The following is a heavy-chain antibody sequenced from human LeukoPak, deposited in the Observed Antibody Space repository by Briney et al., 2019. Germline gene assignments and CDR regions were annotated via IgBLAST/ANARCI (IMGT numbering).Heavy chain of an antibody. CDR3: AREVAAAGTSGYFSP. V-gene: IGHV4-59*01. CDR2: IYYSGST. J-gene: IGHJ5*02. D-gene: IGHD6-13*01. Sequence: SETLSLTCAVYGGSFSGYYWSWIRQPPGKGLEWIGYIYYSGSTNYNPSLKSRVTISVDTSKNQFSLKLSSVTAADTAVYYCAREVAAAGTSGYFSPWGQGTLVTVSS. CDR1: GGSFSGYY.